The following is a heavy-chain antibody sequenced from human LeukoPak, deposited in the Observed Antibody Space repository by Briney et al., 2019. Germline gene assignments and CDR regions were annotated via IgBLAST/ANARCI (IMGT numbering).Heavy chain of an antibody. CDR1: GFTFSSYS. Sequence: PGGSLRLSCAASGFTFSSYSMNWVRQAPGKGLEWVSVIYSGGSTYYADSVKGRFTISRDNSKNTLYLQMNSLRAEDTAVYYCATSGWYQGIDYWGQGTLVTVSS. D-gene: IGHD6-19*01. J-gene: IGHJ4*02. CDR2: IYSGGST. V-gene: IGHV3-53*01. CDR3: ATSGWYQGIDY.